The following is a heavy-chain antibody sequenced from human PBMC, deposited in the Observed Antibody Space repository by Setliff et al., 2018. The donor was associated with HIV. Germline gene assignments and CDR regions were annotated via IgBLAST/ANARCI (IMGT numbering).Heavy chain of an antibody. CDR1: GYRFISYG. D-gene: IGHD1-26*01. J-gene: IGHJ1*01. CDR2: MSVYNAKA. V-gene: IGHV1-18*01. CDR3: ARGVGATSAQH. Sequence: ASVKVSCKASGYRFISYGITWVRQAPGQGPEWMGYMSVYNAKADYAQKFQGRVTMTTDTSTSTVYMELRSLTSDDKAVYYCARGVGATSAQHWGQGTLVTVSS.